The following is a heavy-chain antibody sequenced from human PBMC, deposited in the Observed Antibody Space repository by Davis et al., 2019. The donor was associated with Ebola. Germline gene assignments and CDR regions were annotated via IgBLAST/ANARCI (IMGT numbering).Heavy chain of an antibody. V-gene: IGHV1-46*01. J-gene: IGHJ2*01. D-gene: IGHD3-16*01. Sequence: AASVKVSCKASGYTFTSYYKHWVRQAPGQGFEWMGIINPSGCSTSYAQKFQGRVTMTRDTSTSTVYMELRSLRSDDTAVYYCARGGGPVRFRRGYFDLWGRGTLVTVSS. CDR2: INPSGCST. CDR1: GYTFTSYY. CDR3: ARGGGPVRFRRGYFDL.